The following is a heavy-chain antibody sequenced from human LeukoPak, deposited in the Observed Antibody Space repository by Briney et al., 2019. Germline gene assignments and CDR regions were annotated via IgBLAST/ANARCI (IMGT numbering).Heavy chain of an antibody. CDR3: ARGRIVGANDAFDI. D-gene: IGHD1-26*01. CDR1: GGSFSGYY. V-gene: IGHV4-34*01. J-gene: IGHJ3*02. Sequence: SETLSLTCAVYGGSFSGYYWSWIRQPPGKGLEWIGEINHSGSTNYNPSLKSRVTISVDTSKNQFSLKLSSVTAADTAVYYFARGRIVGANDAFDIWGQGTMVTVSS. CDR2: INHSGST.